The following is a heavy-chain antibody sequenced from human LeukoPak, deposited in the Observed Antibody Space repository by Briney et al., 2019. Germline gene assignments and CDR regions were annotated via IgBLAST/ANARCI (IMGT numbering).Heavy chain of an antibody. Sequence: SGGSLRLSCAASGFTFSSYAMSWVRQAPGKGLEWVLAISGSGGSTYYADSVKGRFTISRDNSKNTLYLQMNSLRAEDTAVYYCAKAVVVVPAATPFDYWGQGTLVTVSS. D-gene: IGHD2-2*01. CDR2: ISGSGGST. V-gene: IGHV3-23*01. CDR1: GFTFSSYA. CDR3: AKAVVVVPAATPFDY. J-gene: IGHJ4*02.